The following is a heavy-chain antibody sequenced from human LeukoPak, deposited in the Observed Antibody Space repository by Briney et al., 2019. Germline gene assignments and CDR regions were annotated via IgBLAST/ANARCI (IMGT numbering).Heavy chain of an antibody. V-gene: IGHV4-34*01. CDR1: GGSFSGYY. CDR3: ARAGYRAYYFDY. CDR2: INHSGST. D-gene: IGHD6-13*01. J-gene: IGHJ4*02. Sequence: SETLSLSCAVYGGSFSGYYWSWIRQPPGKGLEWIGEINHSGSTNYNPSLKSRVTISVDTSKNQFSLKLSSVTAAGTAVYYCARAGYRAYYFDYWGQGTLVTVSS.